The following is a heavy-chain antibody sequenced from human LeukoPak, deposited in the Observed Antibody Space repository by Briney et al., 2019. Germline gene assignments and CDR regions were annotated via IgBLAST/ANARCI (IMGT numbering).Heavy chain of an antibody. D-gene: IGHD1-14*01. Sequence: PGGSLRLSCAASGFTFSSYWMSWVRQAPGKGLESVANIKQDGSEKYYVDSVKGRFTISRDNANNSLYLRMNSLRAEDTAVYYCARGLYNRNYWGQGTLVTVSS. CDR2: IKQDGSEK. CDR3: ARGLYNRNY. V-gene: IGHV3-7*01. CDR1: GFTFSSYW. J-gene: IGHJ4*02.